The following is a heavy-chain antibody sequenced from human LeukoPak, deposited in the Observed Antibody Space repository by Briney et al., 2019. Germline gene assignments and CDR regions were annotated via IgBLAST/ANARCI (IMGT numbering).Heavy chain of an antibody. CDR2: IYYSGST. Sequence: SETLSLTCTVSGGSISSYYWSWIRQPPGKGLEWIGYIYYSGSTNYNPSLKSRATISVDTSKNQFSLKLSSVTAADTAVYYCARRPGGFSLDAFDIWGQGTMVTVSP. V-gene: IGHV4-59*08. J-gene: IGHJ3*02. CDR3: ARRPGGFSLDAFDI. CDR1: GGSISSYY. D-gene: IGHD3-10*01.